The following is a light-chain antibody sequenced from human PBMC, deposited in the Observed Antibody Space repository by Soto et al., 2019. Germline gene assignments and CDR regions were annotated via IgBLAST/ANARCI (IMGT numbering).Light chain of an antibody. CDR2: EVS. V-gene: IGLV2-14*01. CDR1: SSDVGGYNY. Sequence: QSALTQPASVSGSPGQSITISCTGTSSDVGGYNYVSWYQQHPGKAPKLMIYEVSNRPSGVSNRFSGSKSGNTASLTISGLQAEDEADYYCGTWDSSLSTVVLGGGTKLTVL. J-gene: IGLJ2*01. CDR3: GTWDSSLSTVV.